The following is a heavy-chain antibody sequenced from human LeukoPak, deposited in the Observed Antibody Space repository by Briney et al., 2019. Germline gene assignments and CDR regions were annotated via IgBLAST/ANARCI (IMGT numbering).Heavy chain of an antibody. CDR1: GGTFSSYA. D-gene: IGHD4/OR15-4a*01. CDR3: VTDLLTDGIDV. Sequence: ASVKVSCKASGGTFSSYAISWVRQAPGQGLEWMGGIIPIFGTANYAQKFQGRVTITADESTSTAYMELSGLRSEDTAVYYCVTDLLTDGIDVWGQGTTVTVSS. V-gene: IGHV1-69*13. J-gene: IGHJ6*02. CDR2: IIPIFGTA.